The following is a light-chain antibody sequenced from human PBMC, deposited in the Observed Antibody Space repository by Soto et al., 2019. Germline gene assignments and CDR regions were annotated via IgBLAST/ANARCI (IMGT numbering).Light chain of an antibody. CDR1: QSVNSN. Sequence: EIVMTQSPATLSVSPGERAALSCRASQSVNSNFAWYQKKPGQAPRLLIYGASTRATDIPARFSGSGSGSEFTLTISSLQSEDFAVYYCQQYNKWPYTFGQGTKLEIQ. CDR3: QQYNKWPYT. CDR2: GAS. J-gene: IGKJ2*01. V-gene: IGKV3-15*01.